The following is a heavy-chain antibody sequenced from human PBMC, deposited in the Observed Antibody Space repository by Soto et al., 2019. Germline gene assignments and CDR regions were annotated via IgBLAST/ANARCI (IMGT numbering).Heavy chain of an antibody. CDR2: IIPIFGTA. CDR3: ARVRYYGAGSYYYYGMDV. V-gene: IGHV1-69*05. Sequence: SVKVSCKAPGGTFRSYAISWVRQAPGQGLEWMGGIIPIFGTANYAQKFKGRVTITTDESTSTAYMELSSLRSEDTAVYYCARVRYYGAGSYYYYGMDVWGQGTTVTAP. D-gene: IGHD3-10*01. CDR1: GGTFRSYA. J-gene: IGHJ6*02.